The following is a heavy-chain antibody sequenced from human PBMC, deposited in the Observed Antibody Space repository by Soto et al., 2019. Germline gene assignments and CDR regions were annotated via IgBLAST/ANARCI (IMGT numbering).Heavy chain of an antibody. J-gene: IGHJ5*02. Sequence: QITLKESGPPLVKPTQTLTLTCTFSGFSLSTSGVGVGWIRQPPGKALEWLALIYWDDDKRYSPSLKSRLTITTDTSKNQVVLTMTNMDPVDTATYYCAHRRGVVVAATPSGWFDPWGQGTLVTVSS. V-gene: IGHV2-5*02. D-gene: IGHD2-15*01. CDR1: GFSLSTSGVG. CDR2: IYWDDDK. CDR3: AHRRGVVVAATPSGWFDP.